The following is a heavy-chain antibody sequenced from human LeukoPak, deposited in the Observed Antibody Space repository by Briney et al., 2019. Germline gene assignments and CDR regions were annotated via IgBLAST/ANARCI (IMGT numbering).Heavy chain of an antibody. CDR2: IYSSGST. J-gene: IGHJ4*02. CDR1: GGSISSFY. V-gene: IGHV4-4*07. CDR3: ARVLGWAGFDY. D-gene: IGHD6-19*01. Sequence: SDTLSLTCTVSGGSISSFYWSWFRQPAGKGLEWIGRIYSSGSTNYNPSLKSRLTMSVDTSKNQFSLRLSSVTAADTAVYYCARVLGWAGFDYWGQGTLVTVSS.